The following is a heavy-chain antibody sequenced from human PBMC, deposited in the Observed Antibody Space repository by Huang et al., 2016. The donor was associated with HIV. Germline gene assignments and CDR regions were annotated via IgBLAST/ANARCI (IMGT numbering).Heavy chain of an antibody. D-gene: IGHD3-22*01. V-gene: IGHV4-34*02. CDR1: GGSFSGYY. CDR3: ARRYNSRRDY. Sequence: QVQLEQWGAGLLKASETLSLTCAVHGGSFSGYYWNWLRQAPGKGLEWVGEINHSGNTNYNPSLKSRVNMSVDTSKSQFSLYLTSLSAADTGTYFCARRYNSRRDYWGRGTLVTV. J-gene: IGHJ4*02. CDR2: INHSGNT.